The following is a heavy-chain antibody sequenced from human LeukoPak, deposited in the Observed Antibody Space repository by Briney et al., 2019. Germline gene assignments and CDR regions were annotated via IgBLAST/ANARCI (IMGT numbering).Heavy chain of an antibody. J-gene: IGHJ4*02. Sequence: ASVTVSFKTSGYTFTVKFLHWLRQAPGQGLEWMGGIDPKSGGPVYGQNFRGRVTVTRDTSVSTAHIELSRLRSDDTAVYFCALENCYVDTGCSKSFDYWGQGTLVTVSS. D-gene: IGHD3-9*01. CDR1: GYTFTVKF. CDR3: ALENCYVDTGCSKSFDY. V-gene: IGHV1-2*02. CDR2: IDPKSGGP.